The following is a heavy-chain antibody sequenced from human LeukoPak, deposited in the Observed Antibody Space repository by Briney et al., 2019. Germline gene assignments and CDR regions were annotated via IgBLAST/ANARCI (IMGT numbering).Heavy chain of an antibody. CDR1: GFTFSSNA. J-gene: IGHJ4*02. CDR3: AKDDIVVVPAATFDY. Sequence: GGSLRLSCAASGFTFSSNAMSWVRQAPGKGLEWVSAISGTGHSTYYADPVKGRFTISRDNSKNTLDLQMNSLRAEDTAVYYCAKDDIVVVPAATFDYWGQGTLVTVSS. CDR2: ISGTGHST. D-gene: IGHD2-2*01. V-gene: IGHV3-23*01.